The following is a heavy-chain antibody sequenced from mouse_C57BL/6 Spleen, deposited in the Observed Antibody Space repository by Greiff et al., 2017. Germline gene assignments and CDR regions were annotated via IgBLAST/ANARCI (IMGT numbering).Heavy chain of an antibody. CDR1: GFSLTSYG. Sequence: VQLLQSGPGLVAPSQRLSITCTVSGFSLTSYGVSWVRQPPGKGLEWLGVLWGDGSTNYHSALISRLIISKDNSKSQVVLNLNSLQTDDTATYYCAKGRYDGYSWFAYWGQGTLVTVSA. V-gene: IGHV2-3*01. CDR3: AKGRYDGYSWFAY. CDR2: LWGDGST. D-gene: IGHD2-3*01. J-gene: IGHJ3*01.